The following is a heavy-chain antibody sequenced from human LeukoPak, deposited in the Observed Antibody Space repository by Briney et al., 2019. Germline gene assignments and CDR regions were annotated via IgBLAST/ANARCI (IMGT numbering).Heavy chain of an antibody. CDR1: GFTFSSYA. D-gene: IGHD6-19*01. J-gene: IGHJ4*02. V-gene: IGHV3-30-3*01. CDR3: ARVDSSGWWGFDY. Sequence: PGGSLRLSCAASGFTFSSYAMHWVRQAPGKGLEWVAVISYDGSNRYYADSVKGRFTISRDNSKNTLYLQMNSLRAEDTAVYYCARVDSSGWWGFDYWGQGTLVTVSS. CDR2: ISYDGSNR.